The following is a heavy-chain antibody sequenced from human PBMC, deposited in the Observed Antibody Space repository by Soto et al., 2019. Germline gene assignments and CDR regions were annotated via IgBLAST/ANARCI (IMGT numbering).Heavy chain of an antibody. CDR2: IIPIFGTA. D-gene: IGHD6-19*01. Sequence: ASVKVSCKASGGTFSSCAISWVRQAPGQGLEWMGGIIPIFGTANYAQKFQGRVTITADKYTSTAYMEMSSLRSEDTAVYYCARARIAVAGRDYYDGMDVWGQGATVTVSS. CDR3: ARARIAVAGRDYYDGMDV. V-gene: IGHV1-69*06. CDR1: GGTFSSCA. J-gene: IGHJ6*02.